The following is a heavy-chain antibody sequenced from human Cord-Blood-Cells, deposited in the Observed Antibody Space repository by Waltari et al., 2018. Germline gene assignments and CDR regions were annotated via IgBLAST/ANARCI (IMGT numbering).Heavy chain of an antibody. CDR3: AKEGNAYFDY. V-gene: IGHV3-30*02. Sequence: QVQLVESGGGVVQPGGSLRLSCAASGVPFSSYGMHWVRQAPGKGLEWVAFIRYDGSNKYYADSVKGRFTISRDNSKNTLYLQMNSLRAEDTAVYYCAKEGNAYFDYWGQGTLVTVSS. D-gene: IGHD4-4*01. CDR1: GVPFSSYG. J-gene: IGHJ4*02. CDR2: IRYDGSNK.